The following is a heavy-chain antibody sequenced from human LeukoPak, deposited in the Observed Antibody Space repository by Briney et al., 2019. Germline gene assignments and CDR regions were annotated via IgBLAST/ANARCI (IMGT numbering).Heavy chain of an antibody. CDR2: IYYSGST. V-gene: IGHV4-39*01. D-gene: IGHD3-22*01. CDR3: ARHRMYYYDSSGRGVADAFDI. CDR1: GGSISSSSYY. J-gene: IGHJ3*02. Sequence: SETLSLICTVSGGSISSSSYYWGWIRQPPGKGLEWIGSIYYSGSTYYNPSLKSRVTISVDTSKNQFSLKLSSVTAADTAVYYCARHRMYYYDSSGRGVADAFDIWGQGTMVTVSS.